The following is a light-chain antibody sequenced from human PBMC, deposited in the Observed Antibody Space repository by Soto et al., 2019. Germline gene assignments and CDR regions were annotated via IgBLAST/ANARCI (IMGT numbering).Light chain of an antibody. CDR2: EVS. Sequence: QSALTQPASVSGSPGQSITISCTGTSSDVGGYNYVSWYQQHPGKAPKLMIYEVSNRPSGVSNRLSGAKSGNTASLTSSRAHAEGEGGYYCSSYNRRSPLIFGGGTKLTVL. V-gene: IGLV2-14*01. J-gene: IGLJ2*01. CDR3: SSYNRRSPLI. CDR1: SSDVGGYNY.